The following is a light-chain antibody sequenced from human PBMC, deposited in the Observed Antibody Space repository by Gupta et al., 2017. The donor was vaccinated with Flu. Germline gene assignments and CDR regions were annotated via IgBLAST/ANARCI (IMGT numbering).Light chain of an antibody. V-gene: IGKV1-27*01. Sequence: GDRVTSTCRASQGINNYLAWYQQRPGKVPKVLIYGASTLQSGAPSRFGGRGSGTDFTLTISSLQPEDVATYDCQKYDSDPLTFGQGTKVEIK. CDR2: GAS. CDR3: QKYDSDPLT. J-gene: IGKJ1*01. CDR1: QGINNY.